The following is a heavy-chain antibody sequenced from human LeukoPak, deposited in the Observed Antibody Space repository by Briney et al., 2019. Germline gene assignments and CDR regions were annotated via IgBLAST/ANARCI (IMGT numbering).Heavy chain of an antibody. CDR2: IKQVGSEK. V-gene: IGHV3-7*01. D-gene: IGHD3-3*01. Sequence: GGSLRLSCAASGFTFSRYWMSWVRQAPGKGLEWVVNIKQVGSEKYYVDSVKGGFTISRDNAKNSLYLQMNSLRAEDTAVYYCAREGETITIFGVVIEYYFDYWGQGTLVTVSS. J-gene: IGHJ4*02. CDR1: GFTFSRYW. CDR3: AREGETITIFGVVIEYYFDY.